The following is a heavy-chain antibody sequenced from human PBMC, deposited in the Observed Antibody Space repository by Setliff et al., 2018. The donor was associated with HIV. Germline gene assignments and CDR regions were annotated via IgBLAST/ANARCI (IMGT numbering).Heavy chain of an antibody. D-gene: IGHD6-19*01. J-gene: IGHJ6*02. Sequence: SETLSLTCTVSGGSISSSSYSWGWILQPPGKGLAGNGSIYYSGSTYYNPSLKSRVTISLDTSKNQFSLKLNSVTAADTAVYYCASDYGYSSGWYGDYYYYGMDVWGQGTTVTVSS. CDR3: ASDYGYSSGWYGDYYYYGMDV. CDR1: GGSISSSSYS. CDR2: IYYSGST. V-gene: IGHV4-39*07.